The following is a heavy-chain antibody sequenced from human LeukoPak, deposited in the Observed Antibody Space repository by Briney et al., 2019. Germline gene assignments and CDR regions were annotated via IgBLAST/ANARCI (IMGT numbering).Heavy chain of an antibody. J-gene: IGHJ3*02. CDR3: ARVVTPRGPAGAFDI. V-gene: IGHV4-59*01. CDR2: IYYSGST. CDR1: GFTFSTYS. Sequence: PGGSLRLSCVASGFTFSTYSMKWIRQPPGKGLEWIGYIYYSGSTNYNPSLKSRVTISVDTSKNQFSLKLSSVTAADTAVYYCARVVTPRGPAGAFDIWGQGTMVTVSS. D-gene: IGHD3-10*01.